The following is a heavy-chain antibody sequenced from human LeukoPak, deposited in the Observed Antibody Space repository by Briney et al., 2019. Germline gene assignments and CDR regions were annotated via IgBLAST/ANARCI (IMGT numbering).Heavy chain of an antibody. D-gene: IGHD3-22*01. CDR2: FDPEDGDT. CDR1: GYTLTELS. J-gene: IGHJ5*02. Sequence: GASVKVSCKVSGYTLTELSMHWVRQAPGKGLEWTGGFDPEDGDTIYAQKFQGRVTMTEDTSTDTAYMELSSLRSEDTAVYYCATARPTNYYDSSGYFINWFDPWGQGTLVTVSS. V-gene: IGHV1-24*01. CDR3: ATARPTNYYDSSGYFINWFDP.